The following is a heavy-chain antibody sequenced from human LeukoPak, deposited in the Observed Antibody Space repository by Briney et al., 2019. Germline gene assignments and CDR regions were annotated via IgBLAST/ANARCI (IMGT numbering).Heavy chain of an antibody. CDR1: GFTLSSYT. CDR3: AREIHLDY. CDR2: ISSNRYI. J-gene: IGHJ4*02. V-gene: IGHV3-21*01. Sequence: GGSLTLSCAASGFTLSSYTKLCVRDATGKGLEWVSSISSNRYIYYADSVKGRFTISRDNAKNSLYLQMNSLRAEDTAVYYCAREIHLDYWGQGTLVTVSS.